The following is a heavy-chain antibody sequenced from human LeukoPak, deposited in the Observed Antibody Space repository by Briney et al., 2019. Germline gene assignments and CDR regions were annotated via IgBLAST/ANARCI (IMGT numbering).Heavy chain of an antibody. CDR2: IYYSGST. J-gene: IGHJ4*02. CDR1: GGSISSSSYY. V-gene: IGHV4-39*07. D-gene: IGHD6-13*01. Sequence: SETLSLTCTVSGGSISSSSYYWGWIRQPPGKGLEWIGNIYYSGSTYYNPSLKSRVTISLDTSKNQFSLKLSSVTAADTAVYYCARDPGTAAGTGARDWGQGTLVTVSS. CDR3: ARDPGTAAGTGARD.